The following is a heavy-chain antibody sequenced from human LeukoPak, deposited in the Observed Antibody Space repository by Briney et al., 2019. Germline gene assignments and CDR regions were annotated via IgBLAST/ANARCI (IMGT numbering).Heavy chain of an antibody. CDR3: ARDVGIRAAGTRWFDH. V-gene: IGHV3-48*02. J-gene: IGHJ5*02. CDR1: GFTFSIYS. D-gene: IGHD6-13*01. Sequence: GGSLRLSCTASGFTFSIYSMNWVRQAPGKGLEWVSYISSGSSTIYYADSVKGRFTISRDNAENSLYLQMNSLRDEDTAVYYCARDVGIRAAGTRWFDHWGQGTLVTVSS. CDR2: ISSGSSTI.